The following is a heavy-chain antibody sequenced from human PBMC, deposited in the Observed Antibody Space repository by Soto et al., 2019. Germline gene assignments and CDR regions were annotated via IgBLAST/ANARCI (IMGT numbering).Heavy chain of an antibody. CDR1: GGSFIGYY. CDR2: INHSGST. Sequence: SETLSLTCAVYGGSFIGYYWSWSRQPPGKGLEWIGEINHSGSTNYNPSLKSRVTISVDTSKNQFSLKLSSVTAADTAVYYCARGRVRRPLDPWGQGTLVTVSS. J-gene: IGHJ5*02. CDR3: ARGRVRRPLDP. V-gene: IGHV4-34*01.